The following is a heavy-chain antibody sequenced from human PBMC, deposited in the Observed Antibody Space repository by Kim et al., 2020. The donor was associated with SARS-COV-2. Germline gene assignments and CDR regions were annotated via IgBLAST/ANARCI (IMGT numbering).Heavy chain of an antibody. D-gene: IGHD2-21*02. CDR2: INHSGST. V-gene: IGHV4-34*01. CDR3: ARGEIVVVTAMVTYYYYYYWDV. CDR1: GGSFSGYY. Sequence: SETLSLTCAVYGGSFSGYYWSWIRQPPGKGLEWIGEINHSGSTNYNPSLKSRVTISVDTSKNQFSLKLSSVTAADTAVYYCARGEIVVVTAMVTYYYYYYWDVWGKGTTVTVSS. J-gene: IGHJ6*03.